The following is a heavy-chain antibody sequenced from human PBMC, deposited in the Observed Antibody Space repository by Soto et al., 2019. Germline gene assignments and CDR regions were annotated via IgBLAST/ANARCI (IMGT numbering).Heavy chain of an antibody. J-gene: IGHJ4*02. CDR1: GYTFTSYA. D-gene: IGHD2-15*01. CDR3: ATVLWYLAPFDY. CDR2: INAGNGNT. Sequence: ASVKVSCKASGYTFTSYAMHWVRQAPGQRLEWMGWINAGNGNTKYSQKFQGRVTITRDTSATTAYMELNSLRSEDTAVYYCATVLWYLAPFDYWGQGTMVTLSS. V-gene: IGHV1-3*01.